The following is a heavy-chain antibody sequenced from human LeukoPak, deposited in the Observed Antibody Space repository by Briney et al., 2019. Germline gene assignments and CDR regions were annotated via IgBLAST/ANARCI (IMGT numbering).Heavy chain of an antibody. D-gene: IGHD3-3*01. J-gene: IGHJ3*02. CDR3: ATDQDYDFWSGRFQGAFDI. CDR2: FDPEDGET. Sequence: ASVKVSCKVSGYTLTELSMHWVRQAPGKGLEWMGGFDPEDGETIYTQKFQGRVTMTEDTSTDTAYMELSSLRSEDTAVYYCATDQDYDFWSGRFQGAFDIWGQGTMVTVSS. CDR1: GYTLTELS. V-gene: IGHV1-24*01.